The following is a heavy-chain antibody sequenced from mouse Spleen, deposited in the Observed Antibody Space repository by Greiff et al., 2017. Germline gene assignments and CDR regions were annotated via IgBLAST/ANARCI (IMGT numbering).Heavy chain of an antibody. Sequence: QVQLKQSGPGLVQPSQSLSITCTVSGFSLTSYGVHWVRQSPGKGLEWLGVIWSGGSKDYNAAFISRLSISKDNSKSQVFFKMNSLQADDTAIYYCARNYDYDGAWFAYWGQGTLVTVSA. J-gene: IGHJ3*01. D-gene: IGHD2-4*01. V-gene: IGHV2-2*01. CDR3: ARNYDYDGAWFAY. CDR2: IWSGGSK. CDR1: GFSLTSYG.